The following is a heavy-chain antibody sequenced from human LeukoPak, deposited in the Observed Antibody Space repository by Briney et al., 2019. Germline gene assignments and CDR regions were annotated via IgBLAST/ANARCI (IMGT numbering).Heavy chain of an antibody. CDR3: ARELVGATTKDAFDI. CDR2: IYYSGST. D-gene: IGHD1-26*01. Sequence: PSETLSLTCTVSGCSISSYYWSWIRQPPGKGLEWIGYIYYSGSTNYNPSLMSRVTISVDTSKNQFSLKLSSVTAADTAVYYCARELVGATTKDAFDIWGQGTMVTVSS. V-gene: IGHV4-59*01. CDR1: GCSISSYY. J-gene: IGHJ3*02.